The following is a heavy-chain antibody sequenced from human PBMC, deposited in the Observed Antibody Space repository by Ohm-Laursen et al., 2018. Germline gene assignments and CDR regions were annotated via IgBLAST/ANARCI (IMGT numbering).Heavy chain of an antibody. J-gene: IGHJ3*02. V-gene: IGHV3-7*03. D-gene: IGHD2-21*02. Sequence: SLRLSCSASEFTFSSYWMTWVRQAPGKGLEWVANIKEDGSDKYYVDSVKGRFTISRDNAKNSVYLQMNSLKTEDTAVYYCARHPPRGGGDMTNDVFDIWGQGTMVTVSS. CDR3: ARHPPRGGGDMTNDVFDI. CDR1: EFTFSSYW. CDR2: IKEDGSDK.